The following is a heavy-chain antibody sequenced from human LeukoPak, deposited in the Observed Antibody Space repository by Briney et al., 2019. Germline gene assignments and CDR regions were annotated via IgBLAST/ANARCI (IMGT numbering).Heavy chain of an antibody. V-gene: IGHV1-2*02. CDR2: INPNSGGT. Sequence: AAVKDSCKASGYTFTGYYMHWVRPAPGQGLEWMGWINPNSGGTNYAQKFQGRVTMTRDTSISTAYMELSRLRSDDTAVYYCARGTVIAVDYWGQGTLVTVSS. J-gene: IGHJ4*02. D-gene: IGHD4-17*01. CDR1: GYTFTGYY. CDR3: ARGTVIAVDY.